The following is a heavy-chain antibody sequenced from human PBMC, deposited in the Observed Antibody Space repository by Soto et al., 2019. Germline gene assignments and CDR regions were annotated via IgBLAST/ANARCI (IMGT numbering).Heavy chain of an antibody. V-gene: IGHV4-4*02. J-gene: IGHJ6*02. CDR3: ARDSGLRTYYDFWSGYLSRFDYYGMDV. Sequence: KTSETLSLTCAVSGGSISSSNWWSWVRQPPGKGLEWIGEIYHSGSTNYNPSLKSRVTISVDKSKNQFSLKLSSVTAADTAVYYCARDSGLRTYYDFWSGYLSRFDYYGMDVWGQGTTVTVSS. CDR1: GGSISSSNW. CDR2: IYHSGST. D-gene: IGHD3-3*01.